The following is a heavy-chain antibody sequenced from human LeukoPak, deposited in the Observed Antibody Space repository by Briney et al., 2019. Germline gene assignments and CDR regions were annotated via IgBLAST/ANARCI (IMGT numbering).Heavy chain of an antibody. CDR3: ARAGSALGAYYDILTGYYALRY. CDR2: IIPIFGTA. D-gene: IGHD3-9*01. CDR1: GGTFSSYA. J-gene: IGHJ4*02. V-gene: IGHV1-69*13. Sequence: SVKVSCKASGGTFSSYAISWVRQAPGQGLEWMGGIIPIFGTANYAQKFQGRVTITADESTSTAYMELSSLRSEDTAGYYCARAGSALGAYYDILTGYYALRYWGQGTLVIVSS.